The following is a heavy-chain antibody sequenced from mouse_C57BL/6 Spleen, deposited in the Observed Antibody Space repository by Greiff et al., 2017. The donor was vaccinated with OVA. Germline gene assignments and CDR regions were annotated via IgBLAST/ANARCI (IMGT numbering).Heavy chain of an antibody. J-gene: IGHJ2*01. CDR2: ISDGGSYT. CDR1: GFTFSSYA. CDR3: AREYGNYGGGYFDD. Sequence: EVKLVESGGGLVKPGGSLKLSCAASGFTFSSYAMSWVRQTPEKRLEWVATISDGGSYTYYPDNVKGRFTISRDNAKNNLYLQMSHLKSEDTAMYYCAREYGNYGGGYFDDWGQGTTVTVSS. D-gene: IGHD2-10*02. V-gene: IGHV5-4*03.